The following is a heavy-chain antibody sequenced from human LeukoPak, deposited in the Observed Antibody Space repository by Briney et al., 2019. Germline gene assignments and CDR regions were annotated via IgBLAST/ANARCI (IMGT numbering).Heavy chain of an antibody. CDR1: GLTFSSYA. D-gene: IGHD3-10*01. CDR3: AKGDYYGSGSYFARLYNWFDP. V-gene: IGHV3-23*01. Sequence: GGSLRLSCAASGLTFSSYAMSWVRQAPGKGLEWVSAISGSGGSTYYADSVKGRFTISRDNSKNTLYLQMNSLRAEDTAVYYCAKGDYYGSGSYFARLYNWFDPWGQGTLVTVSS. J-gene: IGHJ5*02. CDR2: ISGSGGST.